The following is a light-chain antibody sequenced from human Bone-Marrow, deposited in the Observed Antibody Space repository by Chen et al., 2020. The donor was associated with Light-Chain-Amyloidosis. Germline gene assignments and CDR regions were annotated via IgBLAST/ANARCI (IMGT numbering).Light chain of an antibody. CDR1: SSDVGGDNH. Sequence: QSALTQPASVSGSPGQSITISCTGTSSDVGGDNHVSWYQQHPDKAPKLMIYEVTNRPSWVADRFSGSKSDNTASLTISVLQTEDEADYFCRSYTITNTLVFGSGTRVTVL. CDR2: EVT. V-gene: IGLV2-14*01. CDR3: RSYTITNTLV. J-gene: IGLJ1*01.